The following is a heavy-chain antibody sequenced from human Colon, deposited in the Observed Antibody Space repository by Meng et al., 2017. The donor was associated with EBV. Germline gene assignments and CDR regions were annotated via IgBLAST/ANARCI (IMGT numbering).Heavy chain of an antibody. J-gene: IGHJ5*02. Sequence: QGQLQQWGAGLLKHSETLSRSCAVYGGSFRDYYWTWIRHPPGKGLEWIGEIDHRGNTKYNPSLKSRVTISLDTSKKQFSLKVSSVTAADSAVYYCARRGPSGNFSPWSQGALVTVSS. V-gene: IGHV4-34*01. D-gene: IGHD3-10*01. CDR1: GGSFRDYY. CDR3: ARRGPSGNFSP. CDR2: IDHRGNT.